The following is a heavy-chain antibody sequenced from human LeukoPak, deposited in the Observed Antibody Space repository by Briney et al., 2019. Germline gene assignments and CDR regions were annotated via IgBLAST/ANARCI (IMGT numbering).Heavy chain of an antibody. J-gene: IGHJ4*02. CDR3: ARDITIFGLDYQREFDY. Sequence: GASVKVSCKASGGTFSSYAISWVRQVPGQGLEWMGRIIPILGIANYAQKFQGRVTITADKSTSTAYMELSSLRSEDTAVYYCARDITIFGLDYQREFDYWGQGTLVTVSS. D-gene: IGHD3-3*01. CDR2: IIPILGIA. CDR1: GGTFSSYA. V-gene: IGHV1-69*04.